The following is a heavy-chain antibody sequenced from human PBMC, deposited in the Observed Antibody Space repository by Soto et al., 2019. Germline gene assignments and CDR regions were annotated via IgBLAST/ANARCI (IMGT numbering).Heavy chain of an antibody. CDR2: ISYDGSKR. CDR1: GFTFSSFA. Sequence: QVQLVESGGGVVQPGRSLRLSCAASGFTFSSFAMHWVRQAPGKGLEWVAVISYDGSKRYYADSVKGRFTISRDNSKNTLYLRMNSLRAEDTAVYHCARDNNYDGLDVWGQGTTVTVSS. CDR3: ARDNNYDGLDV. V-gene: IGHV3-30-3*01. J-gene: IGHJ6*02.